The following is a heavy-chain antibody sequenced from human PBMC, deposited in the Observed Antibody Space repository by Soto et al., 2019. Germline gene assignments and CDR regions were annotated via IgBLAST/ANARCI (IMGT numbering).Heavy chain of an antibody. D-gene: IGHD3-22*01. V-gene: IGHV4-30-2*01. CDR1: SCSISSHGYS. Sequence: LSLTPAVSSCSISSHGYSLSCVRQPLGKGLEWSGYIFHSGNTYYHPSLKRRVTISVDRSKNQFSLKMSSVTAADTAVYYCARDSLGSYYDSKGPGAFDIWGQGTMVTVSS. J-gene: IGHJ3*02. CDR3: ARDSLGSYYDSKGPGAFDI. CDR2: IFHSGNT.